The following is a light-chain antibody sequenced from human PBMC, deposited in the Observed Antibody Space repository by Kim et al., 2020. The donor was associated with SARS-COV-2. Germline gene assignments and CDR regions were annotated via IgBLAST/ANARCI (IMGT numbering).Light chain of an antibody. V-gene: IGLV3-19*01. CDR1: ILRNYY. Sequence: SSELTQDPAVSVALGQTVRITCQGDILRNYYATWYQQKPGQAPVVVIYGENKRPSGFPDRFSGSTSGNKASLTITGAQAEDEDDYHCDSRDSSGYQVVFGGGTQLTVL. J-gene: IGLJ2*01. CDR3: DSRDSSGYQVV. CDR2: GEN.